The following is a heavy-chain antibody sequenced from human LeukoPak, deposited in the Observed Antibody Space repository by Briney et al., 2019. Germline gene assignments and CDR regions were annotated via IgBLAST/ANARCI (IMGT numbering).Heavy chain of an antibody. J-gene: IGHJ4*02. Sequence: ASVKVSCKASGYTFTSYGISWVRQAPGQGLEWMGRIIPILAIANYAQKFQGRVTMTRNTSISTAYMELSSLRSEDTAVYYCASPGYSSSWGQGTLVTVSS. V-gene: IGHV1-8*02. CDR3: ASPGYSSS. D-gene: IGHD6-13*01. CDR1: GYTFTSYG. CDR2: IIPILAIA.